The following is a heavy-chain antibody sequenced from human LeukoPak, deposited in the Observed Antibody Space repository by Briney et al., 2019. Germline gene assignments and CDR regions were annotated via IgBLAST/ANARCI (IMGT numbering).Heavy chain of an antibody. CDR2: VSNDGTDK. CDR3: AKAAGTWLAHFDY. V-gene: IGHV3-30*18. Sequence: GRSLRLSCVGSGFTSSSYGMHWVRQAPGKGLEWVAVVSNDGTDKNHADSVKGRFIISRDNSKNTLYLQMNNLRGEDTAVYYCAKAAGTWLAHFDYWGQGILVIVSS. CDR1: GFTSSSYG. J-gene: IGHJ4*02. D-gene: IGHD6-19*01.